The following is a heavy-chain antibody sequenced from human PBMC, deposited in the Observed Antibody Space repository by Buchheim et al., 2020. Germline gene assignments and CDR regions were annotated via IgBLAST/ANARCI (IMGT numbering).Heavy chain of an antibody. D-gene: IGHD1-26*01. Sequence: EVQLVESGGGLVQPGGSLRLSCAASGFTFSSYEMNWVRQAPGKGRAWVSYISSSGSTIYYADSVKGRFTISRDNAKNSLYLQKNSLRAEDTAVYYCAREFKSGSYGIFSAFDIWGQGA. J-gene: IGHJ3*02. CDR3: AREFKSGSYGIFSAFDI. CDR1: GFTFSSYE. V-gene: IGHV3-48*03. CDR2: ISSSGSTI.